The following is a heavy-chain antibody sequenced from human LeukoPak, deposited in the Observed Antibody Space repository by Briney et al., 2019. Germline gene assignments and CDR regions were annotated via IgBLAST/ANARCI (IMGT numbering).Heavy chain of an antibody. D-gene: IGHD2-15*01. CDR2: IYPGDSDT. J-gene: IGHJ3*02. CDR1: GYSFTSYW. Sequence: KPGESLKISCKGSGYSFTSYWIGWVRQMPGKGLEWMGIIYPGDSDTRYSPSFQGQVTISADKSISTAYLQWSSLKASDTAMYYCARRLHVGYCSGGSCYSDAFDIWGLGTMVTVSS. V-gene: IGHV5-51*03. CDR3: ARRLHVGYCSGGSCYSDAFDI.